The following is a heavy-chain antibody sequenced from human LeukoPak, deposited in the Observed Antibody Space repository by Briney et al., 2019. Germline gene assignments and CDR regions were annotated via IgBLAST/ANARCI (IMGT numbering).Heavy chain of an antibody. Sequence: PGGSLRLSCAASGFTFSNYWMHWVRQAPGKGLVWVSRIKSDGSGTSYADSVKGRFTISRDNTKNSLYLQMNSLRAEDTAVYYCARAYRGDYDSSGYANYWGQGTLVTVSS. CDR1: GFTFSNYW. CDR3: ARAYRGDYDSSGYANY. V-gene: IGHV3-74*01. J-gene: IGHJ4*02. D-gene: IGHD3-22*01. CDR2: IKSDGSGT.